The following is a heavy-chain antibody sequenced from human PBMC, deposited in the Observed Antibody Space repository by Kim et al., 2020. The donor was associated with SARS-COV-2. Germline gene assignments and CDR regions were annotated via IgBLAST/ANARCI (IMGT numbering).Heavy chain of an antibody. Sequence: SETLSLTCAVYGGSFSGYYWSWIRQPPGKGLEWIGEINHSGSTNYNPSLKSRVTISVDTSKNQFSLKLSSVTAADTAVYYCASLSRNDFWRGYYRYYYYGMDVWGQGTPVTVSS. J-gene: IGHJ6*02. CDR1: GGSFSGYY. CDR3: ASLSRNDFWRGYYRYYYYGMDV. D-gene: IGHD3-3*01. CDR2: INHSGST. V-gene: IGHV4-34*01.